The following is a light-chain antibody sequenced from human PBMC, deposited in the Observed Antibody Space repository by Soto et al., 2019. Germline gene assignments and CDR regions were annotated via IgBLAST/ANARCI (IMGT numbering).Light chain of an antibody. CDR2: EGI. V-gene: IGLV2-23*01. CDR1: GSDVGSYKL. J-gene: IGLJ3*02. CDR3: CSYVGTWV. Sequence: QSALTQPASVSGSLGQSITIFCTGTGSDVGSYKLVSWYQQHPGKAPKLIIFEGINRPSGVSNRFSGSKSDNTASLTISGLQAEDEADYYCCSYVGTWVFGGGTKVTVL.